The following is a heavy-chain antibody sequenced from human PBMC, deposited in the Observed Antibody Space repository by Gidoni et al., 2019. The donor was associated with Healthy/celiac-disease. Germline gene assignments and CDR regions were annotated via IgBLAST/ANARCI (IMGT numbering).Heavy chain of an antibody. D-gene: IGHD7-27*01. CDR3: ARVTTNWGSGGEGLRGFADAFDI. J-gene: IGHJ3*02. CDR1: GYTFTSYY. CDR2: INPSGGST. V-gene: IGHV1-46*03. Sequence: QVQLVQSGAEVKKPGASVKVSCKASGYTFTSYYMHWVRQAPGQGLEWMGIINPSGGSTSYGQKFQGRVTMTRDTSTSTVYMELGSLRSEDTAGYYCARVTTNWGSGGEGLRGFADAFDIWGQGTMVTVSS.